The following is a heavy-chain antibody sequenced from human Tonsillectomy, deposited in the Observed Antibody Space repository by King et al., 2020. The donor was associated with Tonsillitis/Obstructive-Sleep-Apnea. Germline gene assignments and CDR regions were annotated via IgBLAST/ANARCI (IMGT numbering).Heavy chain of an antibody. CDR1: GFTFSSYW. Sequence: VQLVESGGGLVQPGGSLRLSCAASGFTFSSYWMHWVRQAPGKGLVWVSRINSDESSTSYADSVEGRFTISRDNAKNTLYLQMNSLRAEDTAVYYCARGGTREAAAGTYYYYGMDVWGQGTTVTVSS. CDR2: INSDESST. CDR3: ARGGTREAAAGTYYYYGMDV. D-gene: IGHD6-13*01. J-gene: IGHJ6*02. V-gene: IGHV3-74*01.